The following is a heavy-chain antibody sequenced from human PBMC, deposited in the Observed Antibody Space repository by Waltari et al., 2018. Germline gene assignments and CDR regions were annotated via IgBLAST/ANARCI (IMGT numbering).Heavy chain of an antibody. J-gene: IGHJ4*02. CDR1: GGSISSSSYY. CDR2: IYSSGRN. V-gene: IGHV4-39*01. D-gene: IGHD6-6*01. Sequence: QLQLQESGPGLVKPSETLSLTCTVSGGSISSSSYYWGWLRQPPGKGREWIGCIYSSGRNYYNPSLKRRVTISVDTFNTQVSLKLSSVTAADTAVYYCARHIYSSSSFDYWCQGTLVTVSS. CDR3: ARHIYSSSSFDY.